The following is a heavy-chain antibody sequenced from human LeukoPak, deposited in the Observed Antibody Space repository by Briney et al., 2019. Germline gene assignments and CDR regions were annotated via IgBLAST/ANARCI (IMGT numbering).Heavy chain of an antibody. D-gene: IGHD6-25*01. J-gene: IGHJ4*02. V-gene: IGHV3-23*01. CDR1: GFSFSNYA. CDR2: ISGSGGRT. CDR3: ARVLEAASFDY. Sequence: GGSLRLSCAASGFSFSNYAMNWVRQAPGKGLEWVSGISGSGGRTYYADSVKGRFSISRDNSKNTLYLQMNSLRVGDTAVYYCARVLEAASFDYWGQGILVTVSS.